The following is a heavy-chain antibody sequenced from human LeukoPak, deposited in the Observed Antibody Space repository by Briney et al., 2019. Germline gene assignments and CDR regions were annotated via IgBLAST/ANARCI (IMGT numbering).Heavy chain of an antibody. Sequence: GGSLRLSCAASGFSFSSYWMHWVRQTPGKGLVWVSRINSGGSGTSHADSVKGRFTISRDNTKNTLYLQMHSLRAEDTAVYYCATSLGPLPDYCGQGTLVTVSS. J-gene: IGHJ4*02. CDR2: INSGGSGT. CDR3: ATSLGPLPDY. D-gene: IGHD7-27*01. CDR1: GFSFSSYW. V-gene: IGHV3-74*01.